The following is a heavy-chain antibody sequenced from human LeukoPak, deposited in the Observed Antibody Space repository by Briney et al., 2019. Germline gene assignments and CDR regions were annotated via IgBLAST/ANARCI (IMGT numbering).Heavy chain of an antibody. CDR3: ARDVHIYGNAFGV. D-gene: IGHD1-1*01. CDR1: GGSISSSGYY. CDR2: IYHNGST. Sequence: PSETLSLTCTVSGGSISSSGYYWGWIRQPPGKGLECIGSIYHNGSTYYNPSLKNRITISVDTSTNQFSLKLSSVTASDTAMYYCARDVHIYGNAFGVWGQGTMVTVSS. J-gene: IGHJ3*01. V-gene: IGHV4-39*07.